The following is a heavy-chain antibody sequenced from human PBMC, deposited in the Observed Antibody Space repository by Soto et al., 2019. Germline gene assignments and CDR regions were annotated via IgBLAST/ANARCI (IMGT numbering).Heavy chain of an antibody. CDR3: ARAYSSNDYYYYYMDV. V-gene: IGHV3-13*01. J-gene: IGHJ6*03. D-gene: IGHD6-13*01. Sequence: PGGSLRLSCVASEFTFSSYDMHWVRQATGKGLEWVSAIGTAGDTYYPGSVKGRFTIFRENAKHSLYLQMNSLRAGDTAVYYCARAYSSNDYYYYYMDVWGKGTTVTVSS. CDR2: IGTAGDT. CDR1: EFTFSSYD.